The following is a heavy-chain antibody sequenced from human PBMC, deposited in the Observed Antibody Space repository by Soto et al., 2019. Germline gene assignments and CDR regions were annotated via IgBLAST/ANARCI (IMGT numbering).Heavy chain of an antibody. Sequence: GGSLRLSCAASGFTFSSYSMNWVRQAPGKGLEWVANIKQDGSEKYYVDSVKGRFTISRDNAKNSLYLQMNSLRAEDTAVYYCARVVDIAVAGTYGMDVWGQGTTVTVSS. CDR1: GFTFSSYS. CDR2: IKQDGSEK. J-gene: IGHJ6*02. CDR3: ARVVDIAVAGTYGMDV. D-gene: IGHD6-19*01. V-gene: IGHV3-7*02.